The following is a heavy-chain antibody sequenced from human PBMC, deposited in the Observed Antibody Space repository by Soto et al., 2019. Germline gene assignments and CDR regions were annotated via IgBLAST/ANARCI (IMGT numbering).Heavy chain of an antibody. J-gene: IGHJ4*02. Sequence: SETLSLTCAVYGGSFSGYYWSWIRQPPGKGLEWIGEINHSGSTNYNPSLKSRVTISVDTSKNQFSLKLSSVTAADTAVYYCARRISFDYWGQGTLVTVSS. CDR1: GGSFSGYY. V-gene: IGHV4-34*01. CDR3: ARRISFDY. CDR2: INHSGST.